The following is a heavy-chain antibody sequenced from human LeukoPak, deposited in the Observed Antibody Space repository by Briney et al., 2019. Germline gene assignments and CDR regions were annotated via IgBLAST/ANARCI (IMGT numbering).Heavy chain of an antibody. Sequence: SETLSLTCAVSGVSISSGGYSWSWIRQPPGEGLEWIGYIYHSGSTYYNPSLKSRVTISVDRSKNQFSLKLSSVTAADTAVYYCARGLTNWAYYYYYGMDVWGQGTTVTVSS. V-gene: IGHV4-30-2*01. J-gene: IGHJ6*02. CDR3: ARGLTNWAYYYYYGMDV. CDR2: IYHSGST. D-gene: IGHD7-27*01. CDR1: GVSISSGGYS.